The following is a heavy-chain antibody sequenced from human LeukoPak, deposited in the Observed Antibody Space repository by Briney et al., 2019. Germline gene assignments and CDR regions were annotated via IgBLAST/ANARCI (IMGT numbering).Heavy chain of an antibody. CDR3: ARSSSGWYNWFDP. J-gene: IGHJ5*02. Sequence: ASVKVSCKAFGYTFTGYYMHWVRQAPGQGLEWMGWINPNSGGTNYAQKFQGRVTMTRDTSISTAYMELSRLRSDDTAVYYCARSSSGWYNWFDPWGQGTLVTVSS. CDR1: GYTFTGYY. V-gene: IGHV1-2*02. CDR2: INPNSGGT. D-gene: IGHD6-19*01.